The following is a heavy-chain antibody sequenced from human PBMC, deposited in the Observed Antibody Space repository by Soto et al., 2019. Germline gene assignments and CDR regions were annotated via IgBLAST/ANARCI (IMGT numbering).Heavy chain of an antibody. CDR2: MNPDSGNT. CDR1: GYTFTSYD. CDR3: ARSVGGSNVNFDY. V-gene: IGHV1-8*01. J-gene: IGHJ4*02. Sequence: QVQLVQSGAEVRTPGASVKVSCKASGYTFTSYDINWVRQATGQGPEWMGWMNPDSGNTGYVQKFQGRVTMTRNTAISPAYMELSSLRSEDTAVYYCARSVGGSNVNFDYWGQGTLVTLSS. D-gene: IGHD3-10*01.